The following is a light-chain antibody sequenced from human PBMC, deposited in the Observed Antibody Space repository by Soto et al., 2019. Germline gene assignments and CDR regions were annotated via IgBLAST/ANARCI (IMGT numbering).Light chain of an antibody. Sequence: DFQMTQSPSSLSASVGDRVTSTCRASQGITNSLAWYQQKPGKVPKLLIYAASTLQLGVPSRFTGSGSGTDFTLTISSLQPEDVATYYCQNYNNAPLTFGPGTKVDI. CDR1: QGITNS. CDR3: QNYNNAPLT. CDR2: AAS. V-gene: IGKV1-27*01. J-gene: IGKJ3*01.